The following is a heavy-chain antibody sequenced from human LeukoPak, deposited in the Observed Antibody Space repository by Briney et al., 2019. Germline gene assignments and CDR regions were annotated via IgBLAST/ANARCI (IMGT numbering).Heavy chain of an antibody. J-gene: IGHJ4*02. D-gene: IGHD3-22*01. V-gene: IGHV1-2*02. CDR3: AMSYDYYVSSGYYYFDY. CDR1: GDTFTGYY. CDR2: INPNNGGT. Sequence: ASVKVSCKASGDTFTGYYMHWVRQAPGQGLEWMGWINPNNGGTNYAQKFQGRVTMTRDTSISTAYMELSRLRSDDTAVYYCAMSYDYYVSSGYYYFDYWGQGTLVTVSS.